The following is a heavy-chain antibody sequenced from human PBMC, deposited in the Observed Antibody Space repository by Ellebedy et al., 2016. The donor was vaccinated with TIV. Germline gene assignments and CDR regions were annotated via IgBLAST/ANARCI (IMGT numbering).Heavy chain of an antibody. D-gene: IGHD3-10*01. Sequence: GESLKISCAASGFTFSNYAMNWVRQAPGKGLEWVSGITSSGDSTYYADSVKGRFTISRDNSKNTLFLQVNSLRAEDTAIYYCAKDSGKYGWNSEYWGQGTQVTVSS. V-gene: IGHV3-23*01. CDR1: GFTFSNYA. J-gene: IGHJ4*02. CDR2: ITSSGDST. CDR3: AKDSGKYGWNSEY.